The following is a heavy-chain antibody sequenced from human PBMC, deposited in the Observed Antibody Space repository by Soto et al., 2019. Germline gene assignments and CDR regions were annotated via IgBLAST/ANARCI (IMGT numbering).Heavy chain of an antibody. D-gene: IGHD3-22*01. CDR2: IIPIFGTA. V-gene: IGHV1-69*13. J-gene: IGHJ4*02. Sequence: ASVKVSCKASGGTFSSYANSWVRQAPGQGLEWMGGIIPIFGTANYAQKFQGRVTITADESTSTAYMELSSLRSEDTAVYYCAREEYDSSAPTGYWGQGTLVTVSS. CDR1: GGTFSSYA. CDR3: AREEYDSSAPTGY.